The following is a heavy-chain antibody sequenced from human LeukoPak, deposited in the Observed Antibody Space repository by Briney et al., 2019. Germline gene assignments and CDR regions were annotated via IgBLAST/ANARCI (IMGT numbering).Heavy chain of an antibody. CDR1: GGSISSSSYY. Sequence: SETLSLTCTVSGGSISSSSYYWGWIRQPPGKGLEWIGSIYYSGSTYYNPSLKSRVTISVDTSKNQFSLKLSSVTAADTAVYYCAREGLVVVHLDYWGQGTLVTVSS. CDR3: AREGLVVVHLDY. J-gene: IGHJ4*02. CDR2: IYYSGST. V-gene: IGHV4-39*02. D-gene: IGHD3-22*01.